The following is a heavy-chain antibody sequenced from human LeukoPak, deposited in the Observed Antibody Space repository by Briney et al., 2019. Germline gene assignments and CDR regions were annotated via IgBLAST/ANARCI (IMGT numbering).Heavy chain of an antibody. J-gene: IGHJ4*02. Sequence: GGSLRLSCAVSGFTFSSYAMSWVRQAPGKGLGWVSTISGSGGSTDYADSVKGRFTISRDNSKNTLYLQMNSLRAEDTAVYYCAKPVAGTGYFDYWGQGTLVTVSS. D-gene: IGHD6-19*01. CDR1: GFTFSSYA. CDR2: ISGSGGST. CDR3: AKPVAGTGYFDY. V-gene: IGHV3-23*01.